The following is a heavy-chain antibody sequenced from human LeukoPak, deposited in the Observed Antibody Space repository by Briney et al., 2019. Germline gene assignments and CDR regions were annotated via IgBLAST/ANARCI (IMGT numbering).Heavy chain of an antibody. CDR3: ARGGYSYGYAANAFDI. V-gene: IGHV3-30*04. J-gene: IGHJ3*02. D-gene: IGHD5-18*01. CDR1: GFTFSSYA. CDR2: ISYDGSNK. Sequence: GGSLRLSCAASGFTFSSYAMHWVRQAPGKGLGWVAVISYDGSNKYYADSVKGRFTISRDNSKNTLYLQMNSLRAEDTAVYYCARGGYSYGYAANAFDIWGQGTMVTVSS.